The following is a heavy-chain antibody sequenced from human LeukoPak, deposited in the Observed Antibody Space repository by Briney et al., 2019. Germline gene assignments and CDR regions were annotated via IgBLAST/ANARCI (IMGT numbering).Heavy chain of an antibody. V-gene: IGHV4-61*08. CDR1: GGSISSGGYY. CDR2: IYYSGST. J-gene: IGHJ4*02. CDR3: AREDNVEMATIY. D-gene: IGHD5-24*01. Sequence: SETLSLTCAVSGGSISSGGYYWSWIRQPPGKGLEWIGYIYYSGSTNYNPSLKSRVTISVDTSKNQFSLKLSSVTAADTAVYYCAREDNVEMATIYWGQGTLVTVSS.